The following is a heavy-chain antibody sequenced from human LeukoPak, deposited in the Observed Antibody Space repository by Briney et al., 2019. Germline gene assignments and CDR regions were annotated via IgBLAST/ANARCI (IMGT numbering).Heavy chain of an antibody. CDR3: ARGGSYSMAIDY. CDR2: IIPFLGTP. J-gene: IGHJ4*02. D-gene: IGHD1-26*01. CDR1: GGTFSNYA. Sequence: GASVTVSCKASGGTFSNYAFSWVRQAQGHGLEWMGEIIPFLGTPNYAQKFQGRVTIAADESTTTVSMDLSSLRSEDTAFYYCARGGSYSMAIDYWGQGTLVTVSS. V-gene: IGHV1-69*13.